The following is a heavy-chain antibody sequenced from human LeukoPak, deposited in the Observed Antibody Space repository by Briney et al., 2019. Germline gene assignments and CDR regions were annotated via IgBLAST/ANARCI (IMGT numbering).Heavy chain of an antibody. J-gene: IGHJ6*03. V-gene: IGHV4-59*01. CDR1: GGSISSYY. CDR3: ASFFSGTLKYYYYMDV. CDR2: IYYSGST. Sequence: SETLSLTCTVSGGSISSYYWSWIRQPPGKGLEWIGYIYYSGSTNYNPSLKSRVTISVDTSKNQFSLKLSSVTAADTAVYYCASFFSGTLKYYYYMDVWGKGTTVTVSS. D-gene: IGHD5-12*01.